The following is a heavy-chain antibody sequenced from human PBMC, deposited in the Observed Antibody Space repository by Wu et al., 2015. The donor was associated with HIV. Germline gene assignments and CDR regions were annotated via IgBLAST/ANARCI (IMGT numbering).Heavy chain of an antibody. V-gene: IGHV1-18*01. CDR2: ISAYNGIT. Sequence: QVQLVQSGAEVKKPGASVKVSCKASGYTFSSYGITWVRQAPGQGLEWMGWISAYNGITNYAQKLQGRVTMTTDTSTSTVYMELRSLRSDDTAMYYCVRDQQWPTDLYHYYGMDVWGQGTTVTVSS. J-gene: IGHJ6*02. CDR1: GYTFSSYG. CDR3: VRDQQWPTDLYHYYGMDV. D-gene: IGHD6-19*01.